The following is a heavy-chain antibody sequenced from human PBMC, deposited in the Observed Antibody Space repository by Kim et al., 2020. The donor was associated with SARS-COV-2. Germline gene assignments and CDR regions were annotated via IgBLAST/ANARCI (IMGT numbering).Heavy chain of an antibody. CDR2: GGTT. J-gene: IGHJ5*02. V-gene: IGHV3-53*01. Sequence: GGTTYYADSVKGRFTISRDNSKKTLYLQMNSLRAEDTAVYYCAKERAPNAWGQGALVTVSS. CDR3: AKERAPNA.